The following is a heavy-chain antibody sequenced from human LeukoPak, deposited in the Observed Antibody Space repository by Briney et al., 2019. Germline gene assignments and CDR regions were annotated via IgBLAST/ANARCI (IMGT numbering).Heavy chain of an antibody. Sequence: GASVKVSCKASGYTFTSHIMMWVRQAPGQGLELMGGINTNTGNPMYVQGFTGRFVFSLDTSVTTTYLQISSLKAEDTAVYYCARDYWDDSSGNDSWGQGTLVTVSS. CDR1: GYTFTSHI. CDR3: ARDYWDDSSGNDS. V-gene: IGHV7-4-1*02. D-gene: IGHD3-22*01. CDR2: INTNTGNP. J-gene: IGHJ4*02.